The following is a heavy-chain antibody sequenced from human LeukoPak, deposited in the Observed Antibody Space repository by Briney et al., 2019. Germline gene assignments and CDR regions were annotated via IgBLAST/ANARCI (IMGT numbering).Heavy chain of an antibody. V-gene: IGHV3-66*01. CDR3: AKDLGYYYDSSGYYSH. D-gene: IGHD3-22*01. CDR1: GFTVSDNY. CDR2: IYSDGST. J-gene: IGHJ4*02. Sequence: GGSLRLSCAASGFTVSDNYMSWVRQAPGKGLEWVSVIYSDGSTYYADSVKGRFTISRDNSKNTVYLQMNSLRAEDTAVYYCAKDLGYYYDSSGYYSHWGQGTLVTVSS.